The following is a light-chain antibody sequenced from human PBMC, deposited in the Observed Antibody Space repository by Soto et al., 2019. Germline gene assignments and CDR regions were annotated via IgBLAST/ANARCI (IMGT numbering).Light chain of an antibody. V-gene: IGKV3-11*01. CDR3: QQRGNWPPT. CDR2: DAS. CDR1: QSVSSY. Sequence: EIVLTQSPATLSLSPWERATLSFMASQSVSSYLAWYQQKPGQAPRLLIYDASNRATGIPARFSGSGSGADFTLTISSLEPEDFAVYYCQQRGNWPPTFGQGTKVDIK. J-gene: IGKJ1*01.